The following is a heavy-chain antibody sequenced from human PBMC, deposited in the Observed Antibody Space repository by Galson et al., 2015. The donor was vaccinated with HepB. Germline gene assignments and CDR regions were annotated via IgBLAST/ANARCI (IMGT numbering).Heavy chain of an antibody. J-gene: IGHJ4*02. CDR2: INPNSGGT. CDR3: ARTAYGSGGGYFDY. V-gene: IGHV1-2*02. Sequence: SVKVSCKASGYTFTGYYMHWVRQAPGQGLEWMGWINPNSGGTNYAQKFQGRVTMTRDTSISTAYMELSRLRSDDTAVYYCARTAYGSGGGYFDYWGQGTLVTVSS. D-gene: IGHD3-10*01. CDR1: GYTFTGYY.